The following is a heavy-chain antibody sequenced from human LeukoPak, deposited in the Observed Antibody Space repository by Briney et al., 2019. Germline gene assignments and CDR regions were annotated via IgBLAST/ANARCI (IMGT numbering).Heavy chain of an antibody. CDR2: IWQDGSDK. V-gene: IGHV3-33*01. CDR1: GFTFSSYG. Sequence: PGGSLRLSCAASGFTFSSYGMHWVRQAPGGGLEWVAVIWQDGSDKYYADSVKGRFTISRDYSNNTLYLQMNSLRAEDTAVYYCARELIRVVTAIKSNWFDPWGQGTLVTVSS. J-gene: IGHJ5*02. CDR3: ARELIRVVTAIKSNWFDP. D-gene: IGHD2-21*02.